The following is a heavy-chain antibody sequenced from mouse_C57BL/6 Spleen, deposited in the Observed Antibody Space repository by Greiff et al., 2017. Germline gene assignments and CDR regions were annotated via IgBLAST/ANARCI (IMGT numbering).Heavy chain of an antibody. D-gene: IGHD2-5*01. J-gene: IGHJ4*01. CDR2: IDPSDSYT. V-gene: IGHV1-69*01. Sequence: QVQLKQPGAELVMPGASVKLSCKASGYTFTSYWMHWVKQRPGQGLEWIGEIDPSDSYTNYNQKFKGKSTLTVDKSSSTAYMQLSSLTSEDSAVYYCARDYSNYNYAMDYWGQGTSVTVSS. CDR1: GYTFTSYW. CDR3: ARDYSNYNYAMDY.